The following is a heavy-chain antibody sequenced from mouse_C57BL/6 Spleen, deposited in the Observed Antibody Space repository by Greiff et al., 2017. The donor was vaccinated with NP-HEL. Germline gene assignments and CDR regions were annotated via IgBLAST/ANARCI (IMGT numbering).Heavy chain of an antibody. CDR1: GYTFTSYW. CDR2: IDPSDSYT. D-gene: IGHD2-4*01. Sequence: VQLKQPGAELVKPGASVKLSCKASGYTFTSYWMQWVKQRPGQGLEWIGEIDPSDSYTNYNQKFKGKATLTVDTSSSTAYMQLSSLTSEDSAVYYCARGDSDYDDVLDYWGQGTTLTVSS. CDR3: ARGDSDYDDVLDY. J-gene: IGHJ2*01. V-gene: IGHV1-50*01.